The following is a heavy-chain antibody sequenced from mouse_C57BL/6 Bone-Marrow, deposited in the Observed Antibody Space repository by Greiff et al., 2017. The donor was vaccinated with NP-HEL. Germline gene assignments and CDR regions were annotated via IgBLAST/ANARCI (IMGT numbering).Heavy chain of an antibody. J-gene: IGHJ3*01. CDR3: ARGYDYDGPWFAD. CDR2: IHPSDSDT. CDR1: GYTFTSYW. V-gene: IGHV1-74*01. D-gene: IGHD2-4*01. Sequence: QVQLQQPGAELVKPGASVKVSCKASGYTFTSYWMHWVKQRPGQGLEWIGRIHPSDSDTNYNQKFKGKATLTVDKSSSTAYMPLSSLTSEDSAVYYCARGYDYDGPWFADWGKGTLVTVSA.